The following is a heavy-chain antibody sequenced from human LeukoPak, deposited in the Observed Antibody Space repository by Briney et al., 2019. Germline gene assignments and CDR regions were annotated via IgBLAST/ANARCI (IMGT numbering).Heavy chain of an antibody. V-gene: IGHV1-18*03. CDR3: ARDRARSAMAREFQH. J-gene: IGHJ1*01. D-gene: IGHD2-2*01. CDR1: GYSFTSYG. CDR2: ISAYNGHT. Sequence: ASVKVSCKASGYSFTSYGFSWVRQAPGQGLEWMGWISAYNGHTEYAQKFQGRVTMTTDTSTSTAYMELRSLRSDDMAVYFCARDRARSAMAREFQHWGQGTQVTVSS.